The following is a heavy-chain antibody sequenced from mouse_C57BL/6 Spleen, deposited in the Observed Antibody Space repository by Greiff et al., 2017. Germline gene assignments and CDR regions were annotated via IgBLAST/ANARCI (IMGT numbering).Heavy chain of an antibody. CDR1: GYTFTDYE. CDR3: TREGPLGDGFAD. V-gene: IGHV1-15*01. J-gene: IGHJ3*01. D-gene: IGHD4-1*01. Sequence: VQLQQSGAELVRPGASVTLSCKASGYTFTDYEMHWVKQTPVHGLEWIGAIDPETGGTAYNQKFKGKAILTADKSSSTAYMELRSLTSEDSAVYYCTREGPLGDGFADWGQGTLVTVSA. CDR2: IDPETGGT.